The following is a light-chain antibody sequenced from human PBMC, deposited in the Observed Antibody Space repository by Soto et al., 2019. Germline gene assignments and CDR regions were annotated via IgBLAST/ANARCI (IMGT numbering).Light chain of an antibody. CDR2: DAS. J-gene: IGKJ3*01. Sequence: DIQMTQSPSSLSASVGDRVTITCQASEDISNYLNWYQQKPGQAPKLLIYDASNLETGVPSRFSGSGSGIDFTFTISSLQPEDIATYYCQQYDNLPPLTFGPGTKVDIK. CDR1: EDISNY. CDR3: QQYDNLPPLT. V-gene: IGKV1-33*01.